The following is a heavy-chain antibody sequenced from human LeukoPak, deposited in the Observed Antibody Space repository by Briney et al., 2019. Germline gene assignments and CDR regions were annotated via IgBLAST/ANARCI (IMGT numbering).Heavy chain of an antibody. CDR2: INHSGSS. D-gene: IGHD1-1*01. J-gene: IGHJ4*02. V-gene: IGHV4-34*01. CDR1: GGSFSDYY. CDR3: ARVTEWNDFDY. Sequence: PSETLSLTCAVYGGSFSDYYWSWIRQPPGKGLEWIGEINHSGSSSYNPSLKSRVTISVDTSKNQFSLKLTSVTAADTAVYYCARVTEWNDFDYWGLGTLVTVSS.